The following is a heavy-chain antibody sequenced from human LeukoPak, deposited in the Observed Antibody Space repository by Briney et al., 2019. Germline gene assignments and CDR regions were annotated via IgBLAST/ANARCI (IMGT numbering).Heavy chain of an antibody. Sequence: GGSLRLSCAASGFTFSSYEMNWVRQAPGKGLEWVSYITSSGSTIYYADSVKGRFTISRDNAKNSLYLQMNSLTAEDTAVYYCMREGPPQSSLYYFDYWGQGTLVTVSS. CDR1: GFTFSSYE. CDR2: ITSSGSTI. V-gene: IGHV3-48*03. D-gene: IGHD4-11*01. CDR3: MREGPPQSSLYYFDY. J-gene: IGHJ4*02.